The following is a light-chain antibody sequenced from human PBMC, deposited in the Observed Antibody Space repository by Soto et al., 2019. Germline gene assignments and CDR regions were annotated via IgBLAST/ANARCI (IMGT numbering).Light chain of an antibody. V-gene: IGKV3-11*01. J-gene: IGKJ4*01. CDR2: DAS. CDR1: QSVSSY. Sequence: EIVLTQSPATLSLSPGERATLSCRASQSVSSYLAWYQQKPGQAPRLLIYDASNRATGIPARFSGSGYGTDLTLTINCLEPEDFAVYYCQQRSGWLTFGGGTKVEIK. CDR3: QQRSGWLT.